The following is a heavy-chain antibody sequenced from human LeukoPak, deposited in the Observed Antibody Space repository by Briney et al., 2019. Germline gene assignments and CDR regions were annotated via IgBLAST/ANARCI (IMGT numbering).Heavy chain of an antibody. Sequence: SETLSLTCTVSGGSISSYYWSWIRQPPGKGLEWNGYIYSSGSTNYNPSLKSRVTISVDTSKNQFSLKLSSVTAADTAVYYCAMMRLAYNWFDPWGQGTLVTVSS. CDR1: GGSISSYY. CDR3: AMMRLAYNWFDP. CDR2: IYSSGST. J-gene: IGHJ5*02. D-gene: IGHD6-19*01. V-gene: IGHV4-4*09.